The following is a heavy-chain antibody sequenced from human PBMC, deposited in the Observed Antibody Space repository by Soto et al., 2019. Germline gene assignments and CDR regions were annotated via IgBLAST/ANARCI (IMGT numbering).Heavy chain of an antibody. Sequence: SETLSLTCTVSGGSISSSTHYWGWIRQPPGKGLEWIGSIYYSGSTYYHPSLKSRVTISVDTSKNQFSLKLSSVSAADTAVYYCARGHGGITVFGAPGHFDYWGQGTLVTVSS. V-gene: IGHV4-39*01. CDR2: IYYSGST. D-gene: IGHD3-3*01. CDR3: ARGHGGITVFGAPGHFDY. J-gene: IGHJ4*02. CDR1: GGSISSSTHY.